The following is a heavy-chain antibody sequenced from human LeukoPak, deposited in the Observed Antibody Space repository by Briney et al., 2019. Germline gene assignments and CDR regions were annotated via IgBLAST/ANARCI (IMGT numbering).Heavy chain of an antibody. Sequence: VGTLRLSCAASGFTFTGDGMRWVRQAPGKGLEWVSAISGSGGSTYYADSVKGRFTISRDNSKNTLYLQMNSLRAEDTAVYYCAKDFSIAAAGTPNWFDPWGQGTLVTVSS. CDR1: GFTFTGDG. J-gene: IGHJ5*02. CDR2: ISGSGGST. V-gene: IGHV3-23*01. CDR3: AKDFSIAAAGTPNWFDP. D-gene: IGHD6-13*01.